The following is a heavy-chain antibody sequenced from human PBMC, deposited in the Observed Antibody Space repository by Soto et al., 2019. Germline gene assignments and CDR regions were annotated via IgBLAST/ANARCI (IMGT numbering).Heavy chain of an antibody. CDR3: ARARQYYDCELDP. V-gene: IGHV4-31*03. D-gene: IGHD3-16*01. J-gene: IGHJ5*02. Sequence: QVQLQESGPGLVKPSQTLSLTCTVSGDSITRGAYYWTWIRQHPGKGLEWIGYISNTGTTYYNPYLKSRLSISLDTSENQFSLKLTSVTAADTAIYYCARARQYYDCELDPWGQGTLVTVSS. CDR2: ISNTGTT. CDR1: GDSITRGAYY.